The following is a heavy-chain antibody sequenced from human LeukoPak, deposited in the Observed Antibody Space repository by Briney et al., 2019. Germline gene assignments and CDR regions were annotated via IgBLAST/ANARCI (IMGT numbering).Heavy chain of an antibody. CDR3: ARASSTFYYGMDV. V-gene: IGHV4-59*01. Sequence: SETLSLTCTVSGGSISSYYWSWIRQPPGKGLEWIGYIYYSGSTNYNPSLKSRVTISVDTSKNQFSLKLSSVTAADMAVYYCARASSTFYYGMDVWGQGTTVTASS. D-gene: IGHD3-16*01. CDR2: IYYSGST. CDR1: GGSISSYY. J-gene: IGHJ6*02.